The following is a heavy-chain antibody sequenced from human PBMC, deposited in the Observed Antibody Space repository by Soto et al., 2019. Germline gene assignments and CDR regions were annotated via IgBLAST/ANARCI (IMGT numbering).Heavy chain of an antibody. V-gene: IGHV3-33*01. CDR3: ARDPPRTAFYYYGMDV. D-gene: IGHD2-21*02. Sequence: WGSLRLSCAASGFTFSSYGMHWVRQAPGKGLEWVAVIWYDGSNKYYADSVKGRFTISRDNSKNTLYLQMNSLRAEDTAVYYCARDPPRTAFYYYGMDVWGQGTTVTVSS. J-gene: IGHJ6*02. CDR1: GFTFSSYG. CDR2: IWYDGSNK.